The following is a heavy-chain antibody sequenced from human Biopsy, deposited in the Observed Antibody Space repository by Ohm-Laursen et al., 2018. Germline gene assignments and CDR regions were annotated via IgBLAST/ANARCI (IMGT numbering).Heavy chain of an antibody. CDR2: IYYSGST. CDR3: AGRPLPNAFDI. J-gene: IGHJ3*02. CDR1: GGSVSSGSYY. V-gene: IGHV4-61*01. D-gene: IGHD6-6*01. Sequence: SDTLSLTCTVSGGSVSSGSYYWSWIRQPPGKGLEWIGYIYYSGSTNYNPSLKSRVTISVDTSRNQFSLKLSSVTAADTAVYYCAGRPLPNAFDIWGQGTMVTVSS.